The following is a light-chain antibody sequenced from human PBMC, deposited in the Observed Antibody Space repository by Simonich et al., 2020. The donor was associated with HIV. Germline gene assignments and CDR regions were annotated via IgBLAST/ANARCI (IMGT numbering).Light chain of an antibody. CDR1: SSNIGAGSD. CDR3: QSYDSSLSAL. CDR2: GNT. V-gene: IGLV1-40*01. J-gene: IGLJ3*02. Sequence: QSVLTQPPSVSGAPGQRVTISCTGSSSNIGAGSDVHWYQQLPGTAPKLLIYGNTTRPSGVPDRFSGSKSGTSASLAITGLQAEDEADYYCQSYDSSLSALFGGGTKLTVL.